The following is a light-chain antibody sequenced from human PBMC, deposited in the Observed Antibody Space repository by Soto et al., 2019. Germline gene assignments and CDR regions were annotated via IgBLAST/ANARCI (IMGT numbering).Light chain of an antibody. Sequence: DIVMTQSPLSLPVTPGEPASISCSSSQSLLQSNGYNYLDWYLQNPGQSPQLLIYFGSYRASGVPDRFSGSGSGTDFTLKIRRVEAEDVGVSYCMQSQQSPPTFGQGTKVEL. CDR1: QSLLQSNGYNY. CDR3: MQSQQSPPT. V-gene: IGKV2-28*01. CDR2: FGS. J-gene: IGKJ1*01.